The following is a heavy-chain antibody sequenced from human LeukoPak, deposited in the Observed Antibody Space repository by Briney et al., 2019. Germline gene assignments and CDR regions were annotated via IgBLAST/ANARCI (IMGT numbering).Heavy chain of an antibody. J-gene: IGHJ4*02. V-gene: IGHV4-61*02. CDR2: IYTSGST. D-gene: IGHD1-14*01. CDR3: ASRKPGFTYFDY. Sequence: SETLSLTCTVSGGSISSGSYYWSWIRQPAGKGLEWIGRIYTSGSTNSNPSLKSRVTISVDTSKNQFSLKLSSVTAAGTAVYYCASRKPGFTYFDYWGQGTLVTVSS. CDR1: GGSISSGSYY.